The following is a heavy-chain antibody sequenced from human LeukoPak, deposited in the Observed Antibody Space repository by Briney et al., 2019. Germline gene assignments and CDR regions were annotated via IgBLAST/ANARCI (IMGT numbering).Heavy chain of an antibody. D-gene: IGHD3-22*01. Sequence: QPGGSLGLSCAASGFTFSDYAMNWVRQAPGKGLEWVSTINYSGDSTYYADSVKGRFTISRDNAKNTLYLQMNSLRAEDTAVYFCAKDATMIVVIGYFDYWGQGTLVTVSS. CDR2: INYSGDST. J-gene: IGHJ4*02. CDR3: AKDATMIVVIGYFDY. CDR1: GFTFSDYA. V-gene: IGHV3-23*01.